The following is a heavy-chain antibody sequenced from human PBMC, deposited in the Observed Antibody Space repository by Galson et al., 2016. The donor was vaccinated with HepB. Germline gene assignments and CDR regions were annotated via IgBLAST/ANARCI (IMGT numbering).Heavy chain of an antibody. V-gene: IGHV4-39*01. D-gene: IGHD6-13*01. Sequence: SETLSLTCTVSGGSNSSKPYYWGWIRQSPGTGLEWIGSISQSGNTYYNPSLKSRVTMSVDTSKKQFSLKLSSVTAIDTAVYYCVRQIYIAVAGAWGQVARVSVSS. CDR3: VRQIYIAVAGA. J-gene: IGHJ5*02. CDR1: GGSNSSKPYY. CDR2: ISQSGNT.